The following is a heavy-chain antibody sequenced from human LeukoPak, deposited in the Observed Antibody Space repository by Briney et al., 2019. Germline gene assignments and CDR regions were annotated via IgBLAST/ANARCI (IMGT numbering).Heavy chain of an antibody. D-gene: IGHD5-12*01. J-gene: IGHJ4*02. V-gene: IGHV3-23*01. CDR2: ISGSGGST. CDR3: AKGQWLDYYFDY. CDR1: GFTFSSYA. Sequence: PGGSLRLSCAASGFTFSSYAMSWIRQAPGKGLEWVSAISGSGGSTYYADSVKGRFTISRDNSKNTLYLQMNSLRAEDTAVYYCAKGQWLDYYFDYWGQGTLVTVSS.